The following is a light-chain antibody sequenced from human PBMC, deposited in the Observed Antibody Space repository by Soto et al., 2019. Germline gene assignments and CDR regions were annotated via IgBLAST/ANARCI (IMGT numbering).Light chain of an antibody. CDR3: AAWDDSLNGRV. V-gene: IGLV1-44*01. CDR2: YDN. CDR1: NSNIGSNT. J-gene: IGLJ1*01. Sequence: QSVLTQPPSASGTPGQRVTISCSGSNSNIGSNTVNWYQQLPGTAPKLLIYYDNLRPSGVPDRITGSKSGTSASLAISGLQSDDWADYCCAAWDDSLNGRVFGTGTKLAVL.